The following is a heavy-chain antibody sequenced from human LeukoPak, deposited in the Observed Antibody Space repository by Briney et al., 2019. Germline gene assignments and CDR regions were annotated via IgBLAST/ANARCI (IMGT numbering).Heavy chain of an antibody. Sequence: ASVKVSCKASGCTFTGYYMHWVRQAPGQGLEWMGWINPNSGGTNYAQKFQGRVTMTRDTSTSTAYMELSRLRSDDTAVYYCAVRFLEWPFDYWGQGTLVTVSS. D-gene: IGHD3-3*01. CDR3: AVRFLEWPFDY. CDR2: INPNSGGT. V-gene: IGHV1-2*02. CDR1: GCTFTGYY. J-gene: IGHJ4*02.